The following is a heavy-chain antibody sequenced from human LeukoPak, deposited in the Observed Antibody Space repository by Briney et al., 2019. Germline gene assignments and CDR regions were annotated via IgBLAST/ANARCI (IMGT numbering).Heavy chain of an antibody. Sequence: GGSLRLSCAASGFTFSGYYMSWVRQAPGKGLEWVANINQDGRDKSYVDSVRGRFTISRDNARNSLYLQMNSLRAEDTAMYYCAGGAGYWGQGTLVTVSS. CDR2: INQDGRDK. CDR3: AGGAGY. CDR1: GFTFSGYY. J-gene: IGHJ4*02. V-gene: IGHV3-7*01.